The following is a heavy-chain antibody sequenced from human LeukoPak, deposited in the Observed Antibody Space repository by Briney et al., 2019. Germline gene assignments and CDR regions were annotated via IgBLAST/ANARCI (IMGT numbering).Heavy chain of an antibody. CDR2: IIPIFGTA. Sequence: VKVSCKASGGTFSSYAISWVRQAPGQGLEWMGGIIPIFGTANYAQKFQGRVTITTDESTSTAYMELSSLRSEETAVYYCARAEYCSSTSCYLGVGWFDPWGQGTLVTVSS. CDR3: ARAEYCSSTSCYLGVGWFDP. J-gene: IGHJ5*02. V-gene: IGHV1-69*05. CDR1: GGTFSSYA. D-gene: IGHD2-2*01.